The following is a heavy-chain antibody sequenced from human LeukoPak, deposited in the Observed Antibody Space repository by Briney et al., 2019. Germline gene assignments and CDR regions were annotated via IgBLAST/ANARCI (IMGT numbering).Heavy chain of an antibody. D-gene: IGHD2-2*02. Sequence: GESLKISCKGSGYSFTSYWIGWVRQMPGKGLELMGIIYPGDSDTRYSPSFQGQVTISADKSISTAYLQWSSLKASDTAMYYCARHTYDCSSTSCYSFDPWGQGTLVTVSS. J-gene: IGHJ5*02. CDR2: IYPGDSDT. CDR1: GYSFTSYW. CDR3: ARHTYDCSSTSCYSFDP. V-gene: IGHV5-51*01.